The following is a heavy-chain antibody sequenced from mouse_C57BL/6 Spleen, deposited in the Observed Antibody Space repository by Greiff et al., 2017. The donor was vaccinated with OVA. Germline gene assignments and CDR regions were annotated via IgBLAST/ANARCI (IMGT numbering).Heavy chain of an antibody. V-gene: IGHV1-18*01. D-gene: IGHD2-5*01. CDR2: INPNNGGT. CDR3: ARKSYYSNYDYFDY. Sequence: VQLKQSGPELVKPGASVKIPCKASGYTFTDYNMDWVKQSHGKSLEWIGDINPNNGGTIYNQKFKGKATLTVDKSSSTAYMELRSLTSEDTAVYYCARKSYYSNYDYFDYWGQGTTLTVSS. CDR1: GYTFTDYN. J-gene: IGHJ2*01.